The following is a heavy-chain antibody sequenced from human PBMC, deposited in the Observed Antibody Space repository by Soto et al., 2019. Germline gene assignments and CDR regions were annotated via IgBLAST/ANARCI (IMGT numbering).Heavy chain of an antibody. V-gene: IGHV1-18*01. D-gene: IGHD6-13*01. CDR1: GYTFTSYG. Sequence: ASVKVSCKASGYTFTSYGISWVRQAPGQGLEWMGWISAYNGNTNYARELQGRVTMTTDTSTSTAYMELRSLRSDDTAVYYCARDRYSSSWYWFDPWGQGTLVTVSS. CDR2: ISAYNGNT. CDR3: ARDRYSSSWYWFDP. J-gene: IGHJ5*02.